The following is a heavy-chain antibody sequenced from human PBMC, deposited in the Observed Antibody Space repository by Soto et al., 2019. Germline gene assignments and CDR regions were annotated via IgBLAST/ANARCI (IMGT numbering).Heavy chain of an antibody. CDR1: GYAFTSYG. Sequence: GXAVKASSNASGYAFTSYGINWVRQAPGQGLEWMGWISAYNGNTNYAQKLQGRVTMTTDTSTSTAYMELRSLRSDDTAVYYCARGNGSGSYYNDPYYYGMDVWGQRTTVTVSS. J-gene: IGHJ6*02. CDR3: ARGNGSGSYYNDPYYYGMDV. V-gene: IGHV1-18*01. D-gene: IGHD3-10*01. CDR2: ISAYNGNT.